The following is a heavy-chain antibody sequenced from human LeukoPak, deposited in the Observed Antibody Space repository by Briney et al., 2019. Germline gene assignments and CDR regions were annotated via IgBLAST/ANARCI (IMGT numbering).Heavy chain of an antibody. Sequence: SETLSLTCAVYGGPFSGYYWSWIRQPPGKGLEWIGEINHSGSTNYNPSLKSRVRISVDTSKNQISLKLSSVTAADTAVYYCARVEGDYVYWGQGTLVTVSS. CDR1: GGPFSGYY. J-gene: IGHJ4*02. CDR2: INHSGST. D-gene: IGHD4-17*01. V-gene: IGHV4-34*01. CDR3: ARVEGDYVY.